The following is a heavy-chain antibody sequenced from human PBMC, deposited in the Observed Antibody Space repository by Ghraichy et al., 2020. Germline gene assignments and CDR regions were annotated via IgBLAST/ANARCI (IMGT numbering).Heavy chain of an antibody. CDR1: GFTFSSYS. CDR3: ARVSYGSGSYGRPSNWFDP. CDR2: ISSSSSYI. J-gene: IGHJ5*02. V-gene: IGHV3-21*01. D-gene: IGHD3-10*01. Sequence: GGSLRLSCAASGFTFSSYSMNWVRQAPGKGLEWVSSISSSSSYIYYADSVKGRFTISRDNAKNSLYLQMNSLRAEDTAVYYCARVSYGSGSYGRPSNWFDPWGQGTLVTVSS.